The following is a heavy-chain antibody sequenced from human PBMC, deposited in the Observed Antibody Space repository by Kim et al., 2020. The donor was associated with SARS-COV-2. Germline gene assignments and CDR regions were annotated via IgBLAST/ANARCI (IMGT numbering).Heavy chain of an antibody. J-gene: IGHJ4*02. CDR3: ATDLSYGSGSYYRDY. CDR1: GYTLTELS. D-gene: IGHD3-10*01. CDR2: FDPEDGET. V-gene: IGHV1-24*01. Sequence: ASVKVSCKVSGYTLTELSMHWVRQAPGKGLEWMGGFDPEDGETIYAQKFQGRVTMTEDTSTDTAYMELSSLRSEDTAVYYCATDLSYGSGSYYRDYWGQGTLVTVSS.